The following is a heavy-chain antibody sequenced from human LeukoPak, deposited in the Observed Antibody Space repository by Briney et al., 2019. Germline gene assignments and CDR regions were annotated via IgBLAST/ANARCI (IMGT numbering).Heavy chain of an antibody. Sequence: SVKVSCKASGGTFSSYAISWVRQAPGQGLEWMGRIIPILGIANYAQKFQGRVTITADKSTSTAYMELSSLRSEDTAVYYCASHVGSSWYYDAFDIWGQGTMVTVSS. D-gene: IGHD6-13*01. V-gene: IGHV1-69*04. CDR2: IIPILGIA. J-gene: IGHJ3*02. CDR3: ASHVGSSWYYDAFDI. CDR1: GGTFSSYA.